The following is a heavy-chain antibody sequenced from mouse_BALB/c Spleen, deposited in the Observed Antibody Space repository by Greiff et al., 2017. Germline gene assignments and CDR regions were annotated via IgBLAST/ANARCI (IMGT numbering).Heavy chain of an antibody. J-gene: IGHJ2*01. CDR1: GYTFTSYW. CDR3: ARRDGNYPLDY. Sequence: VQGVESGAELAKPGASVKMSCKASGYTFTSYWMHWVKQRPGQGLEWIGYINPSTGYTEYNQKFKDKATLTADKSSSTAYMQLSSLTSEDSAVYYCARRDGNYPLDYWGQGTTLTVSS. CDR2: INPSTGYT. D-gene: IGHD2-1*01. V-gene: IGHV1-7*01.